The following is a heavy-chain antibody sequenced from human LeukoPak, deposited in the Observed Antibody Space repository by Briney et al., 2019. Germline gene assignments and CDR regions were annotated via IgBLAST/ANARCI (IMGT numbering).Heavy chain of an antibody. Sequence: GGSLRLSCAASGFTFSSYSMNWVRQAPGKGLEWVSSISSSSSYIYYADSVKGRFTISRDNAKNSLYLQMNSLRAEDTAVYYCARDSSGWYIVDYWGQGTLVTVSS. V-gene: IGHV3-21*01. CDR2: ISSSSSYI. CDR3: ARDSSGWYIVDY. D-gene: IGHD6-19*01. J-gene: IGHJ4*02. CDR1: GFTFSSYS.